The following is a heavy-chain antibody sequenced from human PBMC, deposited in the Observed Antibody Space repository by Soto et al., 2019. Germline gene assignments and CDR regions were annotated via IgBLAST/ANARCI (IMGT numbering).Heavy chain of an antibody. J-gene: IGHJ6*02. CDR3: ATHGEAHYYYGLDV. D-gene: IGHD3-10*01. V-gene: IGHV1-69*12. Sequence: QVQLVQSGAEVKKPGSSVKVSCKASGGTFCSDAISWVRQAPGQGLEWMGGIIPIFGTANYAQKFQGRVTITADESTSTAYMELSSLRSEDTAVYYCATHGEAHYYYGLDVWGQGTTVTVSS. CDR1: GGTFCSDA. CDR2: IIPIFGTA.